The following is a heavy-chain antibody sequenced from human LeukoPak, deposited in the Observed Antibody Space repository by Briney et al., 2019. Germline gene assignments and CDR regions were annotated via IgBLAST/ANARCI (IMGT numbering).Heavy chain of an antibody. CDR3: ARTILWFGELLTEDWYFDL. D-gene: IGHD3-10*01. Sequence: SVKVSCKASGGTFSSYAISWVRQAPGQGLEWMGGIIPIFGTANYAQKFQGRVTITADKSTSTAYMELSSLRSGDTAVYYCARTILWFGELLTEDWYFDLWGRGTLVTVSS. CDR1: GGTFSSYA. J-gene: IGHJ2*01. V-gene: IGHV1-69*06. CDR2: IIPIFGTA.